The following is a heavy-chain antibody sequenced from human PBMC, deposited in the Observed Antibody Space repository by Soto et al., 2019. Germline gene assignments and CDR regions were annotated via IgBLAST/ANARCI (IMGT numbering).Heavy chain of an antibody. CDR3: ARDLVPYCSGGSCYLSFDAFDI. CDR1: GYTFTSYG. D-gene: IGHD2-15*01. Sequence: ASVKVSCKASGYTFTSYGISWVRQAPGQGLEWMGWISAYNGNTNYAQKLQGRVTMTTDKSTSTAYMELRSLGSDDTAVYYCARDLVPYCSGGSCYLSFDAFDIWGQGTMVTVSS. CDR2: ISAYNGNT. V-gene: IGHV1-18*01. J-gene: IGHJ3*02.